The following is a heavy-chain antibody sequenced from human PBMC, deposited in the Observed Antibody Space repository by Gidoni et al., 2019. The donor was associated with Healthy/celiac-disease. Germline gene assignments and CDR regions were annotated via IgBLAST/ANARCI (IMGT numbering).Heavy chain of an antibody. CDR3: ARELEYLAEGY. V-gene: IGHV3-74*01. D-gene: IGHD2-2*01. CDR2: INSDGGST. Sequence: EVQLVESGGGRAQPGGSLRLPCAASGFTFSSYWMHWVRQAPGKGLVWVSRINSDGGSTSYADSVKGRFTISRDNAKNTLYLQMDSLGAGDTAVYYCARELEYLAEGYWGQGTLVTVSS. CDR1: GFTFSSYW. J-gene: IGHJ4*02.